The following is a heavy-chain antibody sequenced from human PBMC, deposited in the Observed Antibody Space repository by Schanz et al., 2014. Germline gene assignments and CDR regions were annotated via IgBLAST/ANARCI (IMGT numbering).Heavy chain of an antibody. V-gene: IGHV4-59*12. D-gene: IGHD5-18*01. CDR1: GASISFYD. CDR2: IYHSGST. Sequence: QVQLQESGPGLVKPSETLSLTCTVSGASISFYDWNWIRQSPGKGLEWIGEIYHSGSTNYKPSLKSRVPIQATKSKNQSPLKLRSVTAADTAVYYCARRSVSPSGNSYGYVVAWFDPWGQGTLVTVSS. J-gene: IGHJ5*02. CDR3: ARRSVSPSGNSYGYVVAWFDP.